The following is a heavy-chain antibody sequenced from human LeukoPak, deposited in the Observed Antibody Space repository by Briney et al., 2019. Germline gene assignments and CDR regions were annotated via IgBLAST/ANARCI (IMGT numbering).Heavy chain of an antibody. Sequence: PGGSLRLSCAASGFTFSSYSMNWVRQAPGKGLEWVSYISSSSSTRYYADSVKGRFTISRDNAKNALYLQVNSLRAEDTAVYYCARGVVPAAFDYWGQGTLVTVSS. CDR1: GFTFSSYS. J-gene: IGHJ4*02. D-gene: IGHD2-2*01. CDR2: ISSSSSTR. V-gene: IGHV3-48*04. CDR3: ARGVVPAAFDY.